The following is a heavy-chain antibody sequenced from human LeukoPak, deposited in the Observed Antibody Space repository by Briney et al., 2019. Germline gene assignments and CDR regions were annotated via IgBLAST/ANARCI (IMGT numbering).Heavy chain of an antibody. V-gene: IGHV4-4*07. CDR2: IYTSGST. CDR1: GGSISSYY. CDR3: ARHPMAKNYYYYYGMDV. J-gene: IGHJ6*02. D-gene: IGHD5-24*01. Sequence: SETLSLTCTVSGGSISSYYWSWIRQPAGKGLEWIGRIYTSGSTNYNPSLKSRVTMSVDTSKNRFSLKLSSVTAADTAVYYCARHPMAKNYYYYYGMDVWGQGTTVTVSS.